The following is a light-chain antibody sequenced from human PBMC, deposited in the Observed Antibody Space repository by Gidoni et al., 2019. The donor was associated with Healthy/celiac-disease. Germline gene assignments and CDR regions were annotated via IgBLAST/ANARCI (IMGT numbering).Light chain of an antibody. Sequence: EIVMTQSPATLSVSPGERATLSCRASQSVSSNVAWYQQKPGQAPRLLIYGASTRATGIPARFSGSGSGTEFTLTISSLQSEDFAVYYCQQYNNWPRTFXQXTKVEIK. CDR3: QQYNNWPRT. CDR2: GAS. CDR1: QSVSSN. J-gene: IGKJ1*01. V-gene: IGKV3-15*01.